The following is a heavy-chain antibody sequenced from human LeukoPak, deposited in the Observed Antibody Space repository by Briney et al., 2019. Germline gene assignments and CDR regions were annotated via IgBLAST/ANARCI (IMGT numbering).Heavy chain of an antibody. CDR3: ARVGYNWNYRRYYYYYMDV. CDR2: IYYSGST. J-gene: IGHJ6*03. V-gene: IGHV4-39*07. CDR1: GGSISSSSYY. Sequence: SETLSLTCTVSGGSISSSSYYWGWIRQPPGKGLEWIGSIYYSGSTYYNPSLKSRVTISVGTSKNQFSLKLSSVTAADTAVYYCARVGYNWNYRRYYYYYMDVWGKGTTVTVSS. D-gene: IGHD1-7*01.